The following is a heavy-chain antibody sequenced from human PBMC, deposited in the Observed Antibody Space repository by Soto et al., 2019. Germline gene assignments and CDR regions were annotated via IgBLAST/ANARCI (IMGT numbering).Heavy chain of an antibody. CDR3: AKDVDDGDPILYYYYGMDV. J-gene: IGHJ6*02. CDR1: GFTFSSYG. CDR2: ISYDGSNK. D-gene: IGHD4-17*01. Sequence: QVQLVESGGGVVQPGRSLRLSCAASGFTFSSYGMHWVRQAPGKGLERVAVISYDGSNKYYADSVKGRFTISRENSKNTLYLQMNSLRDEDTAVYYCAKDVDDGDPILYYYYGMDVWGQGATVTVSS. V-gene: IGHV3-30*18.